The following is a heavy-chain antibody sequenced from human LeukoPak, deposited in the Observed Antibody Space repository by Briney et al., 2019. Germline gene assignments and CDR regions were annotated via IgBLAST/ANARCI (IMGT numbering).Heavy chain of an antibody. D-gene: IGHD3/OR15-3a*01. CDR1: GFTFSNYG. J-gene: IGHJ4*02. Sequence: PGGSLRLSCAASGFTFSNYGMSWVRQAPGKGLEWVSVIYSGGSTYYADSVKGRFTISRDNSKNTLYLQMNSLRAEDTAVYYCARDSLGTFDYWGQGTLVTVSS. V-gene: IGHV3-53*01. CDR2: IYSGGST. CDR3: ARDSLGTFDY.